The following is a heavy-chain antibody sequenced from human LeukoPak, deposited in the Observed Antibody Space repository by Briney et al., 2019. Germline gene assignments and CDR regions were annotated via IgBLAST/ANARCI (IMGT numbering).Heavy chain of an antibody. D-gene: IGHD3-9*01. CDR1: GFTFSSYA. V-gene: IGHV3-23*01. J-gene: IGHJ6*02. CDR3: AKDLGRRYFDWFSYGMDV. Sequence: GSLRLSCAASGFTFSSYAMSWVRPAPGKGLEWVSAISGSGGSTYYADSVKGRFTISRDNSKNTLYLQMNSLRAEDTAVYYCAKDLGRRYFDWFSYGMDVWGQGTTVTVSS. CDR2: ISGSGGST.